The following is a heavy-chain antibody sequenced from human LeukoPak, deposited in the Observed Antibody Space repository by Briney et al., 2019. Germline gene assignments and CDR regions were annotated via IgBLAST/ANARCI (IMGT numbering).Heavy chain of an antibody. CDR1: GYTFTSYG. CDR2: ISAYNGNT. V-gene: IGHV1-18*01. D-gene: IGHD6-19*01. CDR3: ARVVAVDGTGDFDY. J-gene: IGHJ4*02. Sequence: ASVKVSCKASGYTFTSYGISLVRQAPGQGLEWMGWISAYNGNTNYAQKLQGRVTMATDTSTSTAYMELRSLRSDDTAVYYCARVVAVDGTGDFDYWGQGTLVTVSS.